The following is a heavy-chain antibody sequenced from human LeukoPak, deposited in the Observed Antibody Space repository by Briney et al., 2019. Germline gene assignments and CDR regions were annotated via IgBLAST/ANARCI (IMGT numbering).Heavy chain of an antibody. CDR2: ISSSGSTI. J-gene: IGHJ4*02. D-gene: IGHD5-18*01. Sequence: PGGSLRLSCAASGFTFSSYEMNWVRKAPGKGLEWVSYISSSGSTIYYADSVKGRFTISRDNAKNSLYLQMNSLRADDTAVYYCARALTTTMAPGGGQGTLVTVSS. CDR1: GFTFSSYE. CDR3: ARALTTTMAPG. V-gene: IGHV3-48*03.